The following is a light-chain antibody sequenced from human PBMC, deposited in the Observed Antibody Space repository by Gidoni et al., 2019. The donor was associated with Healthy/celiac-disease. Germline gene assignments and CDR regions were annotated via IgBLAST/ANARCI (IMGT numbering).Light chain of an antibody. CDR2: DAS. CDR1: QDISNY. CDR3: QQYDNLPSLT. J-gene: IGKJ4*01. Sequence: DIQMTQSPSSLSASVGDRVTITCQASQDISNYLNWYQQKPGKDPKLLIYDASNLETGVPSRFSGSGSVTDFTFTISSLQPEDIATYYCQQYDNLPSLTFXGXTKVEIK. V-gene: IGKV1-33*01.